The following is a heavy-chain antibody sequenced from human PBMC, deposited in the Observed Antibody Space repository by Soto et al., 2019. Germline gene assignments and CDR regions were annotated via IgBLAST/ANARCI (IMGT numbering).Heavy chain of an antibody. CDR1: GGTFSSYA. Sequence: GASVKVSCKASGGTFSSYAISWVLQAPGQGLEWMGGIIPIFGTANYAQKFQGRVTITADKSTSTAYMELSSLRSEDTAVYYCARDDVGCSGGSCYHEGYYGMDVWGQGTTVTVSS. CDR2: IIPIFGTA. CDR3: ARDDVGCSGGSCYHEGYYGMDV. V-gene: IGHV1-69*06. J-gene: IGHJ6*02. D-gene: IGHD2-15*01.